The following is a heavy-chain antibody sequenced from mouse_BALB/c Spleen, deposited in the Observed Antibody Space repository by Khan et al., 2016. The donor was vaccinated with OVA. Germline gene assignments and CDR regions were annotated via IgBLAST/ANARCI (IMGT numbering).Heavy chain of an antibody. CDR1: GFSLNSYG. Sequence: QVQLKESGPGLVAPSQSLFITCTVSGFSLNSYGVHWVRQPPGQGLEWLGVIWAGGSTNYYSALMSCLSISKDNSKSQVFLKMNSQQTDDTAMYYCARLEDIWGQGTTLTVSA. V-gene: IGHV2-9*02. D-gene: IGHD1-3*01. CDR3: ARLEDI. J-gene: IGHJ2*01. CDR2: IWAGGST.